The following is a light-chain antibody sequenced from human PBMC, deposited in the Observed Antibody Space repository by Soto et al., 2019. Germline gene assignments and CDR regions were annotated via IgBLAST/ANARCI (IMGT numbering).Light chain of an antibody. CDR1: QHISEY. J-gene: IGKJ4*01. Sequence: DIQMAQSPSSLSASVGKRVTITCQASQHISEYLNWYQYKPGKAPKLLITDASNLKTGVPSRFSGSGSGTEYTFTINSLQPEDIATYYCQQYENFPLTFGGGTNVDNK. CDR3: QQYENFPLT. V-gene: IGKV1-33*01. CDR2: DAS.